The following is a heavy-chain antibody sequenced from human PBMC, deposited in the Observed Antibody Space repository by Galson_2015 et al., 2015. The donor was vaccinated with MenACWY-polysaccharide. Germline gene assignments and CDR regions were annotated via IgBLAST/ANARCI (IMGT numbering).Heavy chain of an antibody. CDR1: GYTFTNYW. V-gene: IGHV5-51*01. D-gene: IGHD3-22*01. J-gene: IGHJ4*02. CDR2: IWPGDSDT. Sequence: QSGAEVKKPGESLKISCKGSGYTFTNYWIGWVRQVPGKGLEWMGIIWPGDSDTRYSPSFQGQVTMSVDRSIGTAYLQWSSLKASDTAMYYCARHFSYGGSGFYYFADYWGQGTLVAVSS. CDR3: ARHFSYGGSGFYYFADY.